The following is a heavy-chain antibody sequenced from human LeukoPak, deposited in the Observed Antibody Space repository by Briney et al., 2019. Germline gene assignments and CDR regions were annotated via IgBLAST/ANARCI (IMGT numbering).Heavy chain of an antibody. Sequence: SGGSLRLSCAASGFTFSSYGMHWVRQAPGKGLEWVAVISYDGSNKYYADSVKGRFTISRDNSKNTLYLQMNSLRAEDTAVYYCAKDRYSGYELQMVDYWGQGTLVTVSS. CDR2: ISYDGSNK. J-gene: IGHJ4*02. D-gene: IGHD5-12*01. V-gene: IGHV3-30*18. CDR1: GFTFSSYG. CDR3: AKDRYSGYELQMVDY.